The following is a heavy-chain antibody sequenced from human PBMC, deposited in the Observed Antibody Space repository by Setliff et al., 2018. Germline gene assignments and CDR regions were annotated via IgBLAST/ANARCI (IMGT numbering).Heavy chain of an antibody. J-gene: IGHJ4*02. Sequence: PGGSLRLSCVASGFTISNYWMAWVRQAPGKGLEWVADIRQDGTNKYYPDSVKGRFTISRDNAKKSVDLQMNSLRAEDTAVYYCATKAVAGTGGQGTLVTVSS. CDR3: ATKAVAGT. CDR2: IRQDGTNK. CDR1: GFTISNYW. D-gene: IGHD6-19*01. V-gene: IGHV3-7*03.